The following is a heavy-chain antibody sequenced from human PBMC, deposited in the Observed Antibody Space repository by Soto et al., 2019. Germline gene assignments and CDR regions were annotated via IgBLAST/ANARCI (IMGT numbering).Heavy chain of an antibody. CDR2: MNPVSGDT. CDR1: GYSFTNND. V-gene: IGHV1-8*01. D-gene: IGHD3-10*01. CDR3: ARMASFGSLNWFDP. J-gene: IGHJ5*02. Sequence: ASVKVSCKASGYSFTNNDVSWVLLATGQGLEWMGWMNPVSGDTGYAQKFQGRVTMTRDISIGTAYMELRSLRSDDTAIYYCARMASFGSLNWFDPWGQGTLVTVSS.